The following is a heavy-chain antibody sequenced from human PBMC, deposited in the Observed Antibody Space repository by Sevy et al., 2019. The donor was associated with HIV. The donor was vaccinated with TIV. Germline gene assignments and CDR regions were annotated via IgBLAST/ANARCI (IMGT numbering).Heavy chain of an antibody. CDR2: INSDSGVT. D-gene: IGHD4-17*01. CDR3: ARLTTQPTSDLYGLDV. CDR1: GYIFTDYY. Sequence: ASVKVSCKASGYIFTDYYIHWVRQAPGQGLEWMAWINSDSGVTNYAQRFQGEVTVTRDTSLSTAYLELTNLKSNDMAIYYCARLTTQPTSDLYGLDVWGQGTTVTVSS. J-gene: IGHJ6*02. V-gene: IGHV1-2*02.